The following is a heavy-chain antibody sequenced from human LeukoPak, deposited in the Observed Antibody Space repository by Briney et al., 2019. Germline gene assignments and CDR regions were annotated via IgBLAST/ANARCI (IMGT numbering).Heavy chain of an antibody. J-gene: IGHJ4*02. CDR1: GYTFTGYY. CDR3: ARVDSGSYYLGY. CDR2: INPNSGGT. V-gene: IGHV1-2*02. D-gene: IGHD1-26*01. Sequence: ASVKVSCKASGYTFTGYYMHWVRQAPGQGLEWMGWINPNSGGTNYAQKFQGRVTMTRDTSISTAYMELSRLRSDDTAVYYCARVDSGSYYLGYWGQGTLVTVSS.